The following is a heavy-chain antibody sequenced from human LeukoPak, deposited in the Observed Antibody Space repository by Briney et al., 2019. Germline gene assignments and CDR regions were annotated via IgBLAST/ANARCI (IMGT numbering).Heavy chain of an antibody. V-gene: IGHV4-34*01. D-gene: IGHD2-2*01. CDR2: INHSGST. J-gene: IGHJ6*02. Sequence: SETLSLTCAVYGGSFSGYYWSWIRQPPGKGLEWIGEINHSGSTNYNPSLKSRVTISVDTSKNQFSLKLSSVTAADTAVYYCARHCSSTSCDYGMDVWGQGTTVTVSS. CDR3: ARHCSSTSCDYGMDV. CDR1: GGSFSGYY.